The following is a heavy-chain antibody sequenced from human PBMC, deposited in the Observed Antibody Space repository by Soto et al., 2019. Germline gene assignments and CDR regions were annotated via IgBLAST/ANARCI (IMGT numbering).Heavy chain of an antibody. J-gene: IGHJ4*02. Sequence: GGSLRLSCQTSGFTFGSYSMSWVRQAPGKGLEWVALVQGNQVTYYADSVRGRFTVSRDNSKNTVYLQMDSLRVEDTALYYCAKWLRGGSYYCDFWGQGAMVTVSS. D-gene: IGHD3-10*01. CDR3: AKWLRGGSYYCDF. CDR2: VQGNQVT. V-gene: IGHV3-23*01. CDR1: GFTFGSYS.